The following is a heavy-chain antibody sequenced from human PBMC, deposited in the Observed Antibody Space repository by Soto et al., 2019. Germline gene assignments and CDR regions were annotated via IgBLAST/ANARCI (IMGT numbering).Heavy chain of an antibody. D-gene: IGHD3-22*01. V-gene: IGHV4-30-4*01. CDR3: ARVIRDYYDSSGYYGGGAFDI. CDR1: GGSISSGDYY. J-gene: IGHJ3*02. Sequence: QVQLQESGPGLVKPSQTLSLTCTVSGGSISSGDYYWSWIRQPPGKGLEWIGYIYYSGSTYYNPSLKSRVTISVDTSKNQFSLKLSSVTAADTAVYYCARVIRDYYDSSGYYGGGAFDIWGQGTMVTVSS. CDR2: IYYSGST.